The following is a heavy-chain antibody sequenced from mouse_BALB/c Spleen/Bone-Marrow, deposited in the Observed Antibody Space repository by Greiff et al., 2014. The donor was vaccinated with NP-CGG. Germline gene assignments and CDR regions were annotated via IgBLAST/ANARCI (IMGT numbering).Heavy chain of an antibody. J-gene: IGHJ1*01. D-gene: IGHD2-3*01. CDR2: IWAGGST. V-gene: IGHV2-9*02. CDR3: ARVYLWYFDV. CDR1: GFSLTSYG. Sequence: QVQLQQSGPGLVAPSQSLSITCTVSGFSLTSYGVHWVRQPPGKGLKWLGVIWAGGSTNYNSALMSRLSISKDNSKSQVFLKMSSLQTDDTAMYYCARVYLWYFDVWGAGTTVTVSS.